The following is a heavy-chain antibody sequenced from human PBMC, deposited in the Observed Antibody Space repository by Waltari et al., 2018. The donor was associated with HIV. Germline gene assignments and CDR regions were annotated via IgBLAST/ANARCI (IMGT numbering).Heavy chain of an antibody. Sequence: QVQLVESGGGVVQPGRSLRLPCAASGFTFSRYGMHWVRQAPGKGLEWVAVISYDGSNKYYADSVKGRFTISRDNSKNTLYLQMNSLRAEDTAVYYCAKGSAPGNFDYWGQGTLVTVSS. D-gene: IGHD6-13*01. CDR3: AKGSAPGNFDY. CDR1: GFTFSRYG. V-gene: IGHV3-30*18. CDR2: ISYDGSNK. J-gene: IGHJ4*02.